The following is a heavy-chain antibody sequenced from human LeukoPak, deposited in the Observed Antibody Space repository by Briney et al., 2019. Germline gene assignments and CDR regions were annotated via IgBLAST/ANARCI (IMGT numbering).Heavy chain of an antibody. CDR1: GFTFSTYT. J-gene: IGHJ4*02. CDR2: ISYEGSKK. Sequence: GKSLRLSCAASGFTFSTYTMHWVRQAPGKGLEWVALISYEGSKKDYADSVKGRFTSSRDNSQNTLYLEMNSLRTEDTAVYYCARAPYTSGWYFAFDYWGQGTLVTVSS. CDR3: ARAPYTSGWYFAFDY. D-gene: IGHD6-19*01. V-gene: IGHV3-30-3*01.